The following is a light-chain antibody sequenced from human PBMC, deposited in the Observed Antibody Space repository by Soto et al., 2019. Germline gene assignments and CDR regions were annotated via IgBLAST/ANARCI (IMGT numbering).Light chain of an antibody. Sequence: QSALTQPASVSGSPGQSITISCTGTSSDVGSYNLVSWYHQHPGKAPKLMIYEGSKRPSGVSNRFSGSKSGNTASLTISGLQAEDEADYYCCSYAGSSTFVFGGGTQLTVL. J-gene: IGLJ2*01. CDR1: SSDVGSYNL. CDR2: EGS. CDR3: CSYAGSSTFV. V-gene: IGLV2-23*03.